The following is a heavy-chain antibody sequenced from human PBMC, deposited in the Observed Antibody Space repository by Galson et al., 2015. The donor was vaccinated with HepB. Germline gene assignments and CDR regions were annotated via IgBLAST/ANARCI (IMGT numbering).Heavy chain of an antibody. J-gene: IGHJ6*02. CDR2: IYHSGST. D-gene: IGHD3-16*02. CDR3: ARDSFARYLSEDYYYYGMDV. V-gene: IGHV4-4*02. CDR1: GGSISSSNW. Sequence: SETLSLTCAVSGGSISSSNWWSWVRQPPGKGLEWIGEIYHSGSTNYNPSLKSRVTISVDKSKNQFSLKLSSVTAADTAVYYCARDSFARYLSEDYYYYGMDVWGQGTTVTVSS.